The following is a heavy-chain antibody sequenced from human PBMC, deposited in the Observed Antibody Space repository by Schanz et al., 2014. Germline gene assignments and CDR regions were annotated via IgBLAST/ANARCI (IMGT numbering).Heavy chain of an antibody. V-gene: IGHV3-23*04. J-gene: IGHJ3*02. CDR2: ISGSGSST. CDR3: AKGRFGELSAFDI. Sequence: EVQLVESGGGLVQPGGSLRLSCAASGFSVGNKYMNWVRQAPGKGLEWVSAISGSGSSTYYADSVKGRFTISRDNSKNTLYLQMNSLRAEDTAVYYCAKGRFGELSAFDIWGQGTMVTGSS. D-gene: IGHD3-10*01. CDR1: GFSVGNKY.